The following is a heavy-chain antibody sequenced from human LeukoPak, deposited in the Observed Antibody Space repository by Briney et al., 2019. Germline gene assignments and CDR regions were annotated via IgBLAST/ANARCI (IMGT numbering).Heavy chain of an antibody. J-gene: IGHJ4*02. V-gene: IGHV1-2*02. D-gene: IGHD3-10*01. CDR2: INPNSGGT. CDR3: ARDGGEEKDLPVIDY. CDR1: GYTFTGYY. Sequence: ASVKVSCKASGYTFTGYYMHWVRQAPGQGLEWMGWINPNSGGTNYAQKFQGRVTMTRDTSISTAYMELSRLRSDDTAVYYCARDGGEEKDLPVIDYWGQGTLVTVSS.